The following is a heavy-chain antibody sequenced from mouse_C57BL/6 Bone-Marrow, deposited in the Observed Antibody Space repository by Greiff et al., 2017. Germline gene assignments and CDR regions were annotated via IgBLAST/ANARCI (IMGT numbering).Heavy chain of an antibody. CDR1: GYTFTSYW. Sequence: QVQLQQPGAELVMPGASVKLSCKASGYTFTSYWMHWVKQRPGQGLEWIGEIDPSDSDTNYNQKFKGKSTLTVDKSSSTAYMQLSSLTSEDSAVYYCARDGYPRAMDYWGQGTSVTVSS. CDR3: ARDGYPRAMDY. V-gene: IGHV1-69*01. CDR2: IDPSDSDT. J-gene: IGHJ4*01. D-gene: IGHD2-3*01.